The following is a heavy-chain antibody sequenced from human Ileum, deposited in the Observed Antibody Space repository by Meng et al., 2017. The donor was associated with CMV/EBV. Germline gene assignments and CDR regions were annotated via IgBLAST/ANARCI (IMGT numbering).Heavy chain of an antibody. D-gene: IGHD2-2*01. Sequence: GESLKISCAASGFTFSSYSMNWVRQAPGKGLEWVSSISSSGTYIYYADSVKGRFTISRDNAKNSLYLQMNSLRAEDTAVYYCARSFYVGVVQAVGEGMDVWGQGTTVTVSS. V-gene: IGHV3-21*01. CDR1: GFTFSSYS. CDR2: ISSSGTYI. CDR3: ARSFYVGVVQAVGEGMDV. J-gene: IGHJ6*02.